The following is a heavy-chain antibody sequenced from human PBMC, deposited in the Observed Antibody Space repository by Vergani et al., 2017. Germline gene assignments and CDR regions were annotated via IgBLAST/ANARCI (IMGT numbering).Heavy chain of an antibody. CDR1: GYTFTSYG. CDR3: ARGKGYSSSWYAREDAFDI. Sequence: QVQLVQSGAEVKTPGASVKVSCKASGYTFTSYGISWVRQAPGQGLEWMGWISAYNGNTNYAQKLQGRVTMTTDTSKSTAYLELRSLRSDDTAVYYCARGKGYSSSWYAREDAFDIWGQGTMVTVSS. CDR2: ISAYNGNT. V-gene: IGHV1-18*01. J-gene: IGHJ3*02. D-gene: IGHD6-13*01.